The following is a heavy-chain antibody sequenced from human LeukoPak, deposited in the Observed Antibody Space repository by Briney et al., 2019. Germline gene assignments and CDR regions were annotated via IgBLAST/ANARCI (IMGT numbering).Heavy chain of an antibody. Sequence: GGSLRLSCAASGFTFSSYSMTCVRQAPGKGLEWVANIKHDGSDTYYVDSVKGRFTISRDNAKNSLYLQMNSLRAEDTAVYYCARQLVSGRYSGYDRPSTTFDYWGQGTLVTVSS. CDR3: ARQLVSGRYSGYDRPSTTFDY. D-gene: IGHD5-12*01. J-gene: IGHJ4*02. V-gene: IGHV3-7*01. CDR1: GFTFSSYS. CDR2: IKHDGSDT.